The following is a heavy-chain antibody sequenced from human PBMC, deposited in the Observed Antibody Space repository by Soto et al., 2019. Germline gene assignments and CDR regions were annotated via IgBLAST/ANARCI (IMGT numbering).Heavy chain of an antibody. Sequence: ASLKVSCKASGGTFSSYAISWVRQAPGQGLEWMGGIIPIFGTANYAQKFQGRVTITADESTSTAYMELSSLRSEDTAVYYCARTYTSSLSYYYSSVMAVWAHGTTFPVSS. CDR3: ARTYTSSLSYYYSSVMAV. CDR1: GGTFSSYA. D-gene: IGHD6-6*01. J-gene: IGHJ6*02. CDR2: IIPIFGTA. V-gene: IGHV1-69*13.